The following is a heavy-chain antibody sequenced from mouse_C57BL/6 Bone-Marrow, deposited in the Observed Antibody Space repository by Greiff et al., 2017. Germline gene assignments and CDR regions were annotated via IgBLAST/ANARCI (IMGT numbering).Heavy chain of an antibody. CDR2: IDPSDSYT. CDR3: ARRLAMDY. V-gene: IGHV1-59*01. J-gene: IGHJ4*01. D-gene: IGHD3-2*02. CDR1: GYTFTSYW. Sequence: VQLQQPGAELVRPGTSVKLSCKASGYTFTSYWLHWVKQRPGQGLEWIGVIDPSDSYTNYNQKFKGKATLTVDTSSSTAYMQLSSLTSEDSAVYYCARRLAMDYWGQGTAVTDSS.